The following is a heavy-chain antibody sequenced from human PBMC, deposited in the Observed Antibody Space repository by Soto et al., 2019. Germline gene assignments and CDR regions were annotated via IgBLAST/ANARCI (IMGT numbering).Heavy chain of an antibody. CDR1: GLSVSNNY. V-gene: IGHV3-53*02. CDR2: IFSGGNT. CDR3: TMLLPKYVSGWYYTDY. Sequence: EVQLVETGGGLIQPGGSLRLSCSASGLSVSNNYMTWVRQAPGKGLEWVSVIFSGGNTYYGASVKARFTISRDNSKNTLYLQMDSLRAEDTAVYYCTMLLPKYVSGWYYTDYWGQGTLVTVSS. D-gene: IGHD6-19*01. J-gene: IGHJ4*02.